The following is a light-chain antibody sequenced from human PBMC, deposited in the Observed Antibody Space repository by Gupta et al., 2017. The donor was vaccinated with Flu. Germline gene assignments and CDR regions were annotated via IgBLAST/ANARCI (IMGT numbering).Light chain of an antibody. CDR3: QQLHTYPYN. CDR2: RAS. J-gene: IGKJ2*01. V-gene: IGKV1-9*01. Sequence: LSFLSASIGDRVTITCRASQDINIYLAWYQQKLGKAPKLLISRASTVQGGVPSRFSGSGSGTEFTLTIISLQPEDFATYYCQQLHTYPYNFGQGTKLEIK. CDR1: QDINIY.